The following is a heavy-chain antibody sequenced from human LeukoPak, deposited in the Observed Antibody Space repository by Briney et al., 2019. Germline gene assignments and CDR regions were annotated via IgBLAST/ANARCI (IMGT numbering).Heavy chain of an antibody. CDR3: ARSGQVDAGFDY. CDR2: VSGGSAYT. CDR1: GFTFSSYS. D-gene: IGHD2-15*01. V-gene: IGHV3-21*05. J-gene: IGHJ4*02. Sequence: GGSLRLSCAASGFTFSSYSMNWVRQAPGKGLEWVSYVSGGSAYTNYADSVKGRFTISRDNAKNSLYLQMNSLRAEDTAIYFCARSGQVDAGFDYWGQGTLVTVSS.